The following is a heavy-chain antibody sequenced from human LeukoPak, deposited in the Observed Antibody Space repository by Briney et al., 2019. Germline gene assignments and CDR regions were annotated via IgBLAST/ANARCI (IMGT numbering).Heavy chain of an antibody. CDR2: IHHSGRT. CDR1: GYSISSDYY. D-gene: IGHD3-10*01. Sequence: SETLSLTCTVSGYSISSDYYWGWIRQPPGKGLEWIGSIHHSGRTYYNPSLKSRVTISVDTSKNQFSLKLSSVTAADTAVYYCARTMVRGVRFDYWGQGTLVTVSS. V-gene: IGHV4-38-2*02. J-gene: IGHJ4*02. CDR3: ARTMVRGVRFDY.